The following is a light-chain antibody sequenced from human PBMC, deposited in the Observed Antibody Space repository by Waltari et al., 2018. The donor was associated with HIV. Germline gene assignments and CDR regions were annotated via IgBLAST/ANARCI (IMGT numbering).Light chain of an antibody. CDR3: CSYAGNRGI. J-gene: IGLJ2*01. Sequence: QSALTQPASVSGSRGQSINISCTGTSSDVGRYNLVSWYQQHPCQAPQLMIYVGSKRPSVVATRVSGSKSGNTASLTISGLQTEDEADYYCCSYAGNRGIFGGGTKLTVL. CDR1: SSDVGRYNL. V-gene: IGLV2-23*01. CDR2: VGS.